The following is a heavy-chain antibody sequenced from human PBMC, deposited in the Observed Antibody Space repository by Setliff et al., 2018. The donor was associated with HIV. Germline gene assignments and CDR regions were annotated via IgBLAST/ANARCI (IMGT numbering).Heavy chain of an antibody. CDR3: ARGAGAFGAKLDS. D-gene: IGHD3-10*01. J-gene: IGHJ4*02. CDR1: GDSIKDYY. CDR2: MSFSANS. V-gene: IGHV4-59*01. Sequence: SETLSLTCNVSGDSIKDYYWSWIRQPPGKGLEWLGYMSFSANSNYNPSLKNRITISIDTSKNQFSLRLKSVTAADAAIYYCARGAGAFGAKLDSWSQGSLVTVSS.